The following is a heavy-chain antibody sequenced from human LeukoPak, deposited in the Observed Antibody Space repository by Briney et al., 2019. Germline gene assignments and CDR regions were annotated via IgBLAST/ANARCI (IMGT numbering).Heavy chain of an antibody. D-gene: IGHD4-17*01. CDR3: ASAVSYGDPTFDY. V-gene: IGHV1-18*01. CDR2: ISAYNGNT. Sequence: ASVKVSCKASGYTFTGYGISWVRQAPGQGLEWMGWISAYNGNTNYAQKLEGRVTLTTDTSTSTLYMELRSLRSDDTAVYYCASAVSYGDPTFDYWGQGTLVTVSS. J-gene: IGHJ4*02. CDR1: GYTFTGYG.